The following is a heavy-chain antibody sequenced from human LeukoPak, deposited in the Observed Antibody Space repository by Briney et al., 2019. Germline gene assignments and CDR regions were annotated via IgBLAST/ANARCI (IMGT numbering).Heavy chain of an antibody. Sequence: GGSLRLSCAASGFTFSSYSMNWVRQAPGKGLEWVSSISSSSSYIYYADSVKGRFTISRDNAKNSLYLQMNSLRADDTAVYYCARMGAGDNSDYWGQGTLVTVSS. CDR3: ARMGAGDNSDY. CDR1: GFTFSSYS. V-gene: IGHV3-21*01. J-gene: IGHJ4*02. CDR2: ISSSSSYI. D-gene: IGHD1-26*01.